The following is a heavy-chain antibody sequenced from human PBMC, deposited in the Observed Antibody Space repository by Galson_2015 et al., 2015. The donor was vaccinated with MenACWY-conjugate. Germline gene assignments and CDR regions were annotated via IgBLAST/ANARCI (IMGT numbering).Heavy chain of an antibody. D-gene: IGHD2-2*02. CDR1: GLTFSSYW. CDR3: ARYCSITSCYTEPNYYHYAMDV. CDR2: IEQDGSEK. J-gene: IGHJ6*02. V-gene: IGHV3-7*03. Sequence: SLRLSCAATGLTFSSYWMSWVRQSPGKGLEWVANIEQDGSEKYYVDSVKGRFTISRDNAKKSLYLQMNSLRAEDTAIYYCARYCSITSCYTEPNYYHYAMDVWGQGTTVTVSS.